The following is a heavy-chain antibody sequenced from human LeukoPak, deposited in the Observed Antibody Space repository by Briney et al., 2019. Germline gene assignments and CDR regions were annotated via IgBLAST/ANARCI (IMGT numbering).Heavy chain of an antibody. CDR2: INPNSGGT. J-gene: IGHJ4*02. Sequence: ASVKVSCKASGYTFTGYYMHWVRQAPGQGLEWMGWINPNSGGTNYAQKFQGWVTVTRDTSISTAYMELSRLRSDDTAVYYCAFIGRYCSSTSCSFDYWGQGTLVTVSS. CDR3: AFIGRYCSSTSCSFDY. CDR1: GYTFTGYY. V-gene: IGHV1-2*04. D-gene: IGHD2-2*01.